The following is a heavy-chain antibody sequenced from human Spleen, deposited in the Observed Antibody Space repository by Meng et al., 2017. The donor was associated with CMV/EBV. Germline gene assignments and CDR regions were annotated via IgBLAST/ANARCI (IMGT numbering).Heavy chain of an antibody. Sequence: GGSLRLSCAASGFTFRNYGMNWVRQAPGKGLERLSSISSSSSFKDYADSVKGRFTISRDNAKNSLYLQMNNLRAEDTAVYYCARDSGGLYGSGSYYYGLDVWGQGTTVTVSS. D-gene: IGHD3-10*01. CDR3: ARDSGGLYGSGSYYYGLDV. J-gene: IGHJ6*02. CDR1: GFTFRNYG. CDR2: ISSSSSFK. V-gene: IGHV3-21*01.